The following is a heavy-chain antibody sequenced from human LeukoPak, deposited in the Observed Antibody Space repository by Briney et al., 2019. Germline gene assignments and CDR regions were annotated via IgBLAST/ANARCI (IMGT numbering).Heavy chain of an antibody. V-gene: IGHV3-23*01. J-gene: IGHJ4*02. D-gene: IGHD5-12*01. CDR3: AKDPQELALYSGYDWYFDY. Sequence: PGGSLRLSCAASGFTFSSYAMSWVRQAPGKGLEWVSAISGSGGSTYYADSVKGRFTISRDNSKNTLYLQMNSLRAEDTAVYYCAKDPQELALYSGYDWYFDYWGQGTLVTVSS. CDR2: ISGSGGST. CDR1: GFTFSSYA.